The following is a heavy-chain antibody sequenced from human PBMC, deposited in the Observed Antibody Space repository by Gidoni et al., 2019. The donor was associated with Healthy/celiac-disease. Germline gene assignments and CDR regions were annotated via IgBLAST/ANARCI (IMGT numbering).Heavy chain of an antibody. CDR1: GYSFTSYG. Sequence: EVQLVQSGAEVKQPGESLKISCKGSGYSFTSYGIGWVRPMPGKGLEWMGIIYPGDSDTGYSPSFQGQVTISADKSISTAYLQWSSLKASDTAMYYCARLPTYYYDSSGLAWFDPWGQGTLVTVSS. D-gene: IGHD3-22*01. V-gene: IGHV5-51*01. CDR3: ARLPTYYYDSSGLAWFDP. CDR2: IYPGDSDT. J-gene: IGHJ5*02.